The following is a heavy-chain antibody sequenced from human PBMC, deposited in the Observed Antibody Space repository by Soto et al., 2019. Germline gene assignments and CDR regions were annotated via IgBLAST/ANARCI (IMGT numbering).Heavy chain of an antibody. Sequence: EVQLVESGGGLVQPGGSLRLSCAASGFTFSSYCMSWVRQAPGKGLEWVANIKHDGSEKYYVDSVKGRFTISRDNAKNSLYLQMNSLRAEDTAVYYCARDPQWDDFWFDYWGQGTLVTVSS. CDR1: GFTFSSYC. CDR3: ARDPQWDDFWFDY. J-gene: IGHJ4*02. CDR2: IKHDGSEK. V-gene: IGHV3-7*01. D-gene: IGHD3-3*01.